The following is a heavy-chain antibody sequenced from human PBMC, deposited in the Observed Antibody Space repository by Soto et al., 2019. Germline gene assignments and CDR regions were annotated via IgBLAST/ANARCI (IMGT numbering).Heavy chain of an antibody. D-gene: IGHD3-16*02. CDR1: GFTFSSYG. V-gene: IGHV3-30*18. CDR2: ISYDGSNK. CDR3: AKFQAGYDYVWGGDRYRQNDSFDF. Sequence: QVQLVESGGGVVQPGRSLRLSCAASGFTFSSYGMHWVRQAPGKGLEWVAVISYDGSNKYYADSVKGRFTISRDNSKNTVNLKMHSRGAEDTAVYYSAKFQAGYDYVWGGDRYRQNDSFDFWGQGTMFTVSS. J-gene: IGHJ3*01.